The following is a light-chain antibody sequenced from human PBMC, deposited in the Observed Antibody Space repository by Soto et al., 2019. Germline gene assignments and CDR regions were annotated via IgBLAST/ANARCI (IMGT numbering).Light chain of an antibody. CDR3: QVWDSNNDHYV. J-gene: IGLJ1*01. V-gene: IGLV3-21*02. CDR2: DDR. Sequence: SYELTQPPSVSVAPGQTARITCGGDNIGSKRVHWYQQRPGQAPVLVVYDDRDRPSGIPERFSGSNSGNTATLTISRVEAGGEAEYYCQVWDSNNDHYVFGTGTKVTVL. CDR1: NIGSKR.